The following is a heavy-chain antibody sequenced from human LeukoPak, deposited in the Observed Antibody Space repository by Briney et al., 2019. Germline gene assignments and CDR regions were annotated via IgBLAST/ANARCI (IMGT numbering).Heavy chain of an antibody. CDR2: IYSCGST. D-gene: IGHD2-2*02. Sequence: GGSLRLSCAASGFTVSSNYMSWVRQAPGKGLEWVSVIYSCGSTYYADSVKGRFTISRDISKNTLYLQMNSLRAEDTAVYYCARDPRTSCYKIGYPYYMDVWGKGTTVTVSS. CDR3: ARDPRTSCYKIGYPYYMDV. J-gene: IGHJ6*03. CDR1: GFTVSSNY. V-gene: IGHV3-66*01.